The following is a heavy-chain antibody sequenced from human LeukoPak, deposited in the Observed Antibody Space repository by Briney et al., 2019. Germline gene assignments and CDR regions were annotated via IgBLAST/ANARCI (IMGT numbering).Heavy chain of an antibody. J-gene: IGHJ6*03. V-gene: IGHV4-30-4*08. Sequence: PSETLSLTCTVSGGSISSGDYHWSWIRQPPGKGLEWIGYIYYSGSTYYNPSLKSRVTISVDTSKNQFSLKLSSVTAADTAVYYCATGTTRLYMDVWGKGTTVTVSS. CDR3: ATGTTRLYMDV. D-gene: IGHD1-7*01. CDR1: GGSISSGDYH. CDR2: IYYSGST.